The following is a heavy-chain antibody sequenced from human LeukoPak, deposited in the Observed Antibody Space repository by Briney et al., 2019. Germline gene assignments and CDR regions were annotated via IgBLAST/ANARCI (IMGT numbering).Heavy chain of an antibody. V-gene: IGHV3-23*01. CDR2: ISASGLST. CDR3: AKQWRGTGDAFDI. J-gene: IGHJ3*02. Sequence: GGSLRLSCAAFGFTSSTYAMSWVRQAPGKGLEWVSTISASGLSTYYADSVKGRFTISRDTSKNTLYLQMNGLRAEDTAVYYCAKQWRGTGDAFDIWGQGTVVTLSS. D-gene: IGHD3/OR15-3a*01. CDR1: GFTSSTYA.